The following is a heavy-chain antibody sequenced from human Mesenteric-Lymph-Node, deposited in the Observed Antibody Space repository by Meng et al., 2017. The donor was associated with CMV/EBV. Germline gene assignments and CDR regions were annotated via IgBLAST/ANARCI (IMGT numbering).Heavy chain of an antibody. CDR1: GWSFRGIC. CDR2: INHSGST. J-gene: IGHJ4*02. Sequence: VQAQQWGAGLLKPSETLTLPCACTGWSFRGICCSWTRHPPGKGLGWIVEINHSGSTNYNPSHKSRVTISVDTSKNQFSLKLSSVTAADTAVYYCARHQRWLKSEGGFNYWGQGTLVTVSS. CDR3: ARHQRWLKSEGGFNY. D-gene: IGHD4-23*01. V-gene: IGHV4-34*01.